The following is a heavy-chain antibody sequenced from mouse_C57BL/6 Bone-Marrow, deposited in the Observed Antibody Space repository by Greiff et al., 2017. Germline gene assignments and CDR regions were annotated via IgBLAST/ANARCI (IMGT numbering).Heavy chain of an antibody. D-gene: IGHD1-1*01. V-gene: IGHV3-6*01. J-gene: IGHJ2*01. CDR2: ISYDGSN. CDR1: GYSITSGYY. Sequence: EVQRVESGPGLVKPSQSLSLTCSVTGYSITSGYYWNWIRQFPGNKLEWMGYISYDGSNNYNPSLKNRISITRDTSKNQFFLKLNSVTTEDTATYYCARDLLVTTVVDHWGQGTTLTVSS. CDR3: ARDLLVTTVVDH.